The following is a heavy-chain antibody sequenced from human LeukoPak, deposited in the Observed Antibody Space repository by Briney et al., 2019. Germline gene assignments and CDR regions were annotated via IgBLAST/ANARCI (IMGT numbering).Heavy chain of an antibody. CDR1: GFTFTSDA. CDR2: TVSRGTT. CDR3: AKCSTSAYTTGWCNWIDP. Sequence: GGSLRLSCVAPGFTFTSDAMNWVRQAPGKGLEWVSSTVSRGTTQYADSVKGRFTVSRDTSKNTLYLQMNSLRADDTAVYYCAKCSTSAYTTGWCNWIDPWGQGTLVTVSS. V-gene: IGHV3-23*01. D-gene: IGHD6-19*01. J-gene: IGHJ5*02.